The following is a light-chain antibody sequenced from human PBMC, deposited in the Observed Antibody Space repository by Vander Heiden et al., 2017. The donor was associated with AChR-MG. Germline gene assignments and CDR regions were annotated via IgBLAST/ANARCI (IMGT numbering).Light chain of an antibody. V-gene: IGKV2-28*01. CDR2: LGF. CDR1: QSLLHSIGYNY. Sequence: DIVMTQSPLSLPVTPGDPASISCRSSQSLLHSIGYNYLELSLQKPGQSPQRRIELGFNRACGVPDRATGSGSGTDFTLKSSSVKAEDVGVYDCRQALPKPLTLGGGTNVEIK. CDR3: RQALPKPLT. J-gene: IGKJ4*01.